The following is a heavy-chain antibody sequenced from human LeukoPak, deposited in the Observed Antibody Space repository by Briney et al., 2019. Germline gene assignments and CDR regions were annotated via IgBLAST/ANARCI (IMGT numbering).Heavy chain of an antibody. CDR1: GYTFTSYY. CDR2: INPSGGST. D-gene: IGHD5-24*01. Sequence: GASVKVSCKASGYTFTSYYMHWVRQAPGQGLEWMGIINPSGGSTSYAQKLQGRVTMTTDTSTSTAYMELRSLRSDDTAVYYCAREGPRVKRWLQFRRRALDYWGQGTLVTVSS. CDR3: AREGPRVKRWLQFRRRALDY. V-gene: IGHV1-46*01. J-gene: IGHJ4*02.